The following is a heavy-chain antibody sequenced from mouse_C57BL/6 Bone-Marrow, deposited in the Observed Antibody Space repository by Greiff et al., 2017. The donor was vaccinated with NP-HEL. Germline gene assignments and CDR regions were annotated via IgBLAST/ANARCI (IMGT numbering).Heavy chain of an antibody. V-gene: IGHV5-6*02. Sequence: DVKLVESGGDLVKPGGSLKLSCAASGFTFSSYGMSWVRQTPDKRLEWVATISSGGSYTYYPDSVKGRFTISRDNAKNTLYLQMSSLKSEDTAMYYCARGYYYGSVAWFAYWGQGTLVTVSA. J-gene: IGHJ3*01. CDR1: GFTFSSYG. CDR3: ARGYYYGSVAWFAY. D-gene: IGHD1-1*01. CDR2: ISSGGSYT.